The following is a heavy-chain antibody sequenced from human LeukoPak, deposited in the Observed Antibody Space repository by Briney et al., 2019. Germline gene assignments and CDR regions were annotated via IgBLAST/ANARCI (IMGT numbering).Heavy chain of an antibody. J-gene: IGHJ6*03. Sequence: SQTLSLTCTVSGGSISSGSYYWSWIRQPAGKGLEWIGRIYTSGSTNYNPSLKSRVTISVDTSKNQFSLKLSSVTAADTAVYYCASFPLSTVPDDYYYMDVWGKGTTVTVSS. D-gene: IGHD1-14*01. CDR3: ASFPLSTVPDDYYYMDV. V-gene: IGHV4-61*02. CDR2: IYTSGST. CDR1: GGSISSGSYY.